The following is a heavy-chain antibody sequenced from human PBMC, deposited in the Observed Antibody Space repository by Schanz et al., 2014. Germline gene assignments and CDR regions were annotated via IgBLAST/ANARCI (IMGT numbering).Heavy chain of an antibody. D-gene: IGHD6-13*01. J-gene: IGHJ4*02. Sequence: EVQLVQSGGGLVQPGGSLRLSCASSGFSFTTYAMSWVRQAPGKGLEWVSSISSGGGSTYYADSVRGRFTISRDNSKNTLYLQMNSLRAGDAAGYYCARGLIAAAGGAFDYWGQGTLVAVSA. CDR2: ISSGGGST. CDR1: GFSFTTYA. V-gene: IGHV3-23*04. CDR3: ARGLIAAAGGAFDY.